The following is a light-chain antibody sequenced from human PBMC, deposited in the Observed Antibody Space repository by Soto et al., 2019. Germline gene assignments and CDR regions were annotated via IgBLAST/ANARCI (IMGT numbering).Light chain of an antibody. J-gene: IGKJ3*01. Sequence: EIVMTQSPATLSVSPGERVTLSCRASQSVSSNLAWYQQKPAQAPRLLIYDASTWATGIPARFSGSGSGTEFTLTISSLQSEDFAVYYCQQLNTWPFTFGPGTKVDVK. V-gene: IGKV3-15*01. CDR3: QQLNTWPFT. CDR2: DAS. CDR1: QSVSSN.